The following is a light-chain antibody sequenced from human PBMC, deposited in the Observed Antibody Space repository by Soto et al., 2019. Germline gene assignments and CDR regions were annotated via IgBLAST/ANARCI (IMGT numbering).Light chain of an antibody. Sequence: QSVLTQPPSVSGAPGQRVTISCTGSSSNIGAGYDVHWYQQLPGRAPKLLIYGNTNRPSGVPDRFSGSKSGTSASLAITGLQAEDGADYYCLSFDSSLSVVFGGGTEVTV. CDR1: SSNIGAGYD. CDR3: LSFDSSLSVV. CDR2: GNT. V-gene: IGLV1-40*01. J-gene: IGLJ2*01.